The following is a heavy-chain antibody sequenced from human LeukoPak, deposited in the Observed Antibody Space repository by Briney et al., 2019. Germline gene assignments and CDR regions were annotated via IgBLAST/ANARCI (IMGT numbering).Heavy chain of an antibody. D-gene: IGHD3-10*01. CDR1: GYTFTSYD. J-gene: IGHJ3*02. CDR3: ARDPGYYGSGTIGAFDI. CDR2: MNPNSGNT. Sequence: GASVKVSCKASGYTFTSYDINWVRQATGQGLEWMGWMNPNSGNTGYAQKFQGRVTMTRNTSISTAYMELSSLRSEDTAVYYCARDPGYYGSGTIGAFDIWGLGTMVTVSS. V-gene: IGHV1-8*02.